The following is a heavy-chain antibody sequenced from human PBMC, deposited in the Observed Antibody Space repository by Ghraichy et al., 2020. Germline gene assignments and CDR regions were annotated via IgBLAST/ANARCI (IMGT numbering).Heavy chain of an antibody. Sequence: GGSLRLSCAASGFTVSSTYMSWVRQAPGKGLEWVSVVYSGGSTYYADSVKGRFTISRDNSKNTLFLQMNSLRAEDTAVYYCASGQHLGTDYWGQGTLVTVSS. D-gene: IGHD6-13*01. CDR1: GFTVSSTY. CDR3: ASGQHLGTDY. CDR2: VYSGGST. J-gene: IGHJ4*02. V-gene: IGHV3-66*01.